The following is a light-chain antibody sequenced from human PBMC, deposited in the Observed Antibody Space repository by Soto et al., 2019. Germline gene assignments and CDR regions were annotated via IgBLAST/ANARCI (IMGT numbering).Light chain of an antibody. J-gene: IGKJ1*01. CDR1: QSISDW. Sequence: DIQMPQSPSTLSASVGDRVTITCRASQSISDWLAWYQQKPGKAPKVMIYKASSLESGVPSRFSGSGSGTEFTLTISSLQPDDFATYYCQQYYHYWTFGQGTKVDIK. CDR2: KAS. CDR3: QQYYHYWT. V-gene: IGKV1-5*03.